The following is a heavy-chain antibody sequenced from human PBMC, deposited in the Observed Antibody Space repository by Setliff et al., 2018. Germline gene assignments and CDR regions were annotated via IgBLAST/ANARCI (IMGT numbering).Heavy chain of an antibody. Sequence: GGSLRLSCEASTFTLGTYSMHWVRQAPGKGLAWVSSISPYSDYIYYADSVKGRFTISRDNAKNSLYLQMNSLRAEDTAVYYCARLRKDYGDYYYFDYWGQGTLVTVSS. CDR3: ARLRKDYGDYYYFDY. J-gene: IGHJ4*02. D-gene: IGHD4-17*01. CDR2: ISPYSDYI. CDR1: TFTLGTYS. V-gene: IGHV3-21*01.